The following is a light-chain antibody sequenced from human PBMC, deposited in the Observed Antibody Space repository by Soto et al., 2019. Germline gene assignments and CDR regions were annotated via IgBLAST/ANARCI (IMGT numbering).Light chain of an antibody. J-gene: IGKJ5*01. CDR3: QQSYSSLSIT. CDR2: AAS. V-gene: IGKV1-39*01. CDR1: ESIARH. Sequence: DLQMTQSPSSLSASVGDRVTITCRASESIARHLNWYQQKPGKAPKLLIYAASSLQNGVPARFRGSGSWTDFTLTISNLQPEDFATYYCQQSYSSLSITFGQGTRLQIK.